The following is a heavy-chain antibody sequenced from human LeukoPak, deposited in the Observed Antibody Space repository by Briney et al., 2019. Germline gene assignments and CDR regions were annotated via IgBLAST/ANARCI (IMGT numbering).Heavy chain of an antibody. CDR1: GFTFSSYW. Sequence: GGSLRLSCAASGFTFSSYWMQWVRQVPGKGLEWVSRINRDGTSTSYAGSVRGRFTIPRDNAENTVYVQMNSLRAEDTAVYYCAREGATVETQIDSWGQGTLVTVSS. D-gene: IGHD4-23*01. CDR3: AREGATVETQIDS. CDR2: INRDGTST. J-gene: IGHJ4*02. V-gene: IGHV3-74*01.